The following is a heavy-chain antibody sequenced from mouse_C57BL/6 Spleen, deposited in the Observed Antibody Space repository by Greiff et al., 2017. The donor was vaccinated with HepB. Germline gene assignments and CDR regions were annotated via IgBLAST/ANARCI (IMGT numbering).Heavy chain of an antibody. CDR3: ARNEDRNYGSSYWYFDV. CDR1: GYTFTEYT. V-gene: IGHV1-62-2*01. Sequence: VKLMESGAELVKPGASVKLSCKASGYTFTEYTIHWVKQRSGQGLEWIGWFYPGSGSIKYNEKFKDKATLTADKSSSTVSMELSRLTSEDSAVYLCARNEDRNYGSSYWYFDVWGTGTTVTVSS. J-gene: IGHJ1*03. CDR2: FYPGSGSI. D-gene: IGHD1-1*01.